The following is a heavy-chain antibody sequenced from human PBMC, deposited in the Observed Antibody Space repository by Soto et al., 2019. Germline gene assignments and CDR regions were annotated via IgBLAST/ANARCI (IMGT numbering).Heavy chain of an antibody. Sequence: EVQLVESGGGLFEPGGSLRLSFAASGFTFSSYSMNWVRQAPGKGQEWVSSISSSSSYIYYADSVKGRFTISRDNARNSLYLQMNSLRAEDTAVYYCATTVVTAQGYWGQGTLVTVSS. D-gene: IGHD2-15*01. V-gene: IGHV3-21*01. CDR1: GFTFSSYS. CDR3: ATTVVTAQGY. CDR2: ISSSSSYI. J-gene: IGHJ4*02.